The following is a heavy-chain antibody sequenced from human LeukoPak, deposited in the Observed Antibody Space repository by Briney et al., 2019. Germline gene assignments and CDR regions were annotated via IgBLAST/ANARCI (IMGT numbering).Heavy chain of an antibody. CDR3: ARGCKMYNWNDNWFDP. CDR1: GYTFTKYV. D-gene: IGHD1-1*01. J-gene: IGHJ5*02. V-gene: IGHV1-69*06. CDR2: IIPIFGTA. Sequence: ASVKVSCKASGYTFTKYVVHWVRQAPGQGLEWMGGIIPIFGTANYAQKFQGRVTITADKSTSTAYMELSSLRSEDTAVYYCARGCKMYNWNDNWFDPWGQGTLVTVSS.